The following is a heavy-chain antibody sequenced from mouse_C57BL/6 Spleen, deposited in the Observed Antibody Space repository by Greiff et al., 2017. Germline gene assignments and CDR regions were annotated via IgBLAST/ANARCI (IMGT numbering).Heavy chain of an antibody. CDR1: GYTFTSYD. CDR2: IYPRDGST. CDR3: ARQDGFGYDYDDYFDY. D-gene: IGHD2-4*01. Sequence: VQRVESGPELVKPGASVKLSCKASGYTFTSYDINWVKQRPGQGLEWIGWIYPRDGSTKYNEKFKGKATLTVDTSSSTAYMELHSLTSEDSAVYFGARQDGFGYDYDDYFDYWGQGTTLTVSS. J-gene: IGHJ2*01. V-gene: IGHV1-85*01.